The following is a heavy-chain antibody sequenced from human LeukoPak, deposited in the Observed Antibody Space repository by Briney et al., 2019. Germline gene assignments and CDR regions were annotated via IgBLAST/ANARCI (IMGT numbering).Heavy chain of an antibody. Sequence: GSLRLSCAASGFTFSSYAMSWVRQAPGKGLEWVLAISGSGGSTYYADSVKGRFTISRDNSKNTLYLQMNSLRAEDTAVYYCAKEGSYSNYPAYNWFDPWGQGTLVTVSS. CDR2: ISGSGGST. CDR1: GFTFSSYA. V-gene: IGHV3-23*01. CDR3: AKEGSYSNYPAYNWFDP. J-gene: IGHJ5*02. D-gene: IGHD4-11*01.